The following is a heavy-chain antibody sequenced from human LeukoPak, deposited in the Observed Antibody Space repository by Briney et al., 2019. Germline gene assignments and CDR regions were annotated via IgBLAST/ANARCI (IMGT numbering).Heavy chain of an antibody. CDR3: ARRSGTAVYDYYGMDV. J-gene: IGHJ6*02. CDR1: GGSISSGDYY. V-gene: IGHV4-30-4*01. CDR2: IYYSGST. D-gene: IGHD2-21*02. Sequence: SETLSLTCTVSGGSISSGDYYWSWIRQPPGKGLEWIGYIYYSGSTYYNPSLKSRVTISVDTSKNQFSLKLSSVTAADTAVYYCARRSGTAVYDYYGMDVWDQGTTVTVSS.